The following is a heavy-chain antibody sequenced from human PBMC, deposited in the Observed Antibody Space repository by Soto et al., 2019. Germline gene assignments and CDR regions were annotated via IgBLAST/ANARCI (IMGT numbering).Heavy chain of an antibody. CDR2: IYYSGST. Sequence: QVQLQESGPGLVKPSETLSLTCTVSGGSVSSGSYYWSWIRQPPGKGLEWIGYIYYSGSTNYNPSLKSRVPISVDTSKNQFSLKLSSVTAADTAVYYCARDQGIAAAGTYYYYYGMDVWGQGTTVTVSS. CDR1: GGSVSSGSYY. V-gene: IGHV4-61*01. CDR3: ARDQGIAAAGTYYYYYGMDV. J-gene: IGHJ6*02. D-gene: IGHD6-13*01.